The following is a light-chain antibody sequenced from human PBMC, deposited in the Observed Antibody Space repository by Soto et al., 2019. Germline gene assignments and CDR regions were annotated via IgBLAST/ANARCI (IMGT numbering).Light chain of an antibody. J-gene: IGKJ5*01. CDR2: GAS. CDR3: PHYETTPILFT. V-gene: IGKV3-20*01. Sequence: EVVLTQSPGTLSLSPGERATLTCRASQSITSPYIAGYQQKPGQAPRLLLFGASNRASGIRDRLSGSGSGPVFTLTISRLEPEDFAVYYCPHYETTPILFTFGQGTRLE. CDR1: QSITSPY.